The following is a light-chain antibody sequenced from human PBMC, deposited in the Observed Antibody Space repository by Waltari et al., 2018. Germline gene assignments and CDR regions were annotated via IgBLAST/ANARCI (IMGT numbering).Light chain of an antibody. CDR1: QSVSRA. V-gene: IGKV3-20*01. CDR3: QHYVRLPAT. J-gene: IGKJ1*01. Sequence: EIVLTQSPGSPSSSPGERVTPSWRARQSVSRALAGYQQKPGQAPRLLIFGASNRATGIPDRFSGSGSETDFSLTISRLEPEDFAVYYCQHYVRLPATFGRGTKVEIK. CDR2: GAS.